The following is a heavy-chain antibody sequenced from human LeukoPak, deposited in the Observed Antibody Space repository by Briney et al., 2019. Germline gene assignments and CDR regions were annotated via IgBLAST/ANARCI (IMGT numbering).Heavy chain of an antibody. V-gene: IGHV3-23*01. CDR3: AKGRSSYYFDY. J-gene: IGHJ4*02. Sequence: GGSLRLSCAASEFTFNTYAMSWVRQAPGKGLEWVSAISGSGGSTYYADSVKGRFTISRDNSKNTLYLQMNSLRAEDTAVYYCAKGRSSYYFDYWGQGTLVTVSS. D-gene: IGHD6-6*01. CDR2: ISGSGGST. CDR1: EFTFNTYA.